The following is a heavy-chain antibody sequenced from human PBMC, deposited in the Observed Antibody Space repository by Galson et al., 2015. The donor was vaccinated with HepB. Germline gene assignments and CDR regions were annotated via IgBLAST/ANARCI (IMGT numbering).Heavy chain of an antibody. CDR2: IPYDGSNK. V-gene: IGHV3-30-3*01. CDR3: ARDYLRGSYSDGMDV. CDR1: GFTFSSYA. Sequence: SLRLSCAASGFTFSSYAMHWVRQAPGKGLEWVAVIPYDGSNKYYADSVKGRFTISRDNSKNTLYLQMNSLRAEDTAVYYCARDYLRGSYSDGMDVWGQGTTVTVSS. J-gene: IGHJ6*02. D-gene: IGHD1-26*01.